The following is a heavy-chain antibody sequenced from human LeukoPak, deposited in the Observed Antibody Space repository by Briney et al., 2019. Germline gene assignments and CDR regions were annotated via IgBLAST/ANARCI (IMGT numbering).Heavy chain of an antibody. CDR3: ATQRGREYNWFDP. CDR1: GFTFSGYA. J-gene: IGHJ5*02. CDR2: IRYDGSTK. D-gene: IGHD3-10*01. V-gene: IGHV3-30*02. Sequence: GGSLRLSCSASGFTFSGYAMHWVRQAPVKGLEWVAFIRYDGSTKYYADSVKGRFTISRDNSKNMLYLQMNSLRAEDTAVYYCATQRGREYNWFDPWGQGTLVTVSS.